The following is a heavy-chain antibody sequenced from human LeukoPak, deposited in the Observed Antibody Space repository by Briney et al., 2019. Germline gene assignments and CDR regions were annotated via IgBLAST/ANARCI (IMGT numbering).Heavy chain of an antibody. CDR3: ARSLELSLVVPAAIRYNWFDP. CDR1: GYTFTGYY. J-gene: IGHJ5*02. V-gene: IGHV1-2*02. D-gene: IGHD2-2*01. CDR2: INPNSGGT. Sequence: GASVKVSCKASGYTFTGYYMHWVRQAPGQGLERMGWINPNSGGTNYAQKFQGRVTMTRDTSISTAYMELSRLRSDDTAVYYCARSLELSLVVPAAIRYNWFDPWGQGTLVTVSS.